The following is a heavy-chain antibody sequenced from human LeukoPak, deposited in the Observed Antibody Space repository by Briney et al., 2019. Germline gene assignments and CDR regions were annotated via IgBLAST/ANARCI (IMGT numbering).Heavy chain of an antibody. D-gene: IGHD6-6*01. CDR2: IYPGDSDT. CDR3: ARLKYSSTWPFDP. V-gene: IGHV5-51*01. CDR1: GYSFTSYW. J-gene: IGHJ5*02. Sequence: PGESLKISCKGSGYSFTSYWIGWVRQMPGKGLEWMGIIYPGDSDTRYSPSFQGQVTISADKSISTAYLQWSSLKASDTAMYHCARLKYSSTWPFDPWGQGTLVTVSS.